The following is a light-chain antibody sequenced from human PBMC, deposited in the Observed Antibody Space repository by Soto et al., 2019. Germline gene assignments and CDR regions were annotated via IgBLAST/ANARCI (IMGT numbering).Light chain of an antibody. J-gene: IGKJ4*01. CDR1: QSVSSSF. V-gene: IGKV3-20*01. CDR3: QQYGSSPLT. CDR2: GAS. Sequence: EIVLTQSPGTLSLSPGERATLSCRASQSVSSSFLAWYQQKPGQAHRLLIYGASSRATGIHDRFSGSGSGTEFPLTISRLEPEDVAVYYCQQYGSSPLTFGGGTQGEIK.